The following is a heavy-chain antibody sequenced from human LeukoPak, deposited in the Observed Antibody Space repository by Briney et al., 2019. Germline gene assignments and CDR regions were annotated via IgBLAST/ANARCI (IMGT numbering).Heavy chain of an antibody. V-gene: IGHV3-11*04. Sequence: GGSLRLSCAASGFTFSAYYMNWIRQAPGKGLEWVSYISSSGNTRYYADSVKGRFTMSRDNAKNSFYLQMNSLRAEDTAVYYCAREEIVYYGMDVWGQGTTVTVSS. CDR2: ISSSGNTR. CDR1: GFTFSAYY. J-gene: IGHJ6*02. CDR3: AREEIVYYGMDV. D-gene: IGHD3-16*02.